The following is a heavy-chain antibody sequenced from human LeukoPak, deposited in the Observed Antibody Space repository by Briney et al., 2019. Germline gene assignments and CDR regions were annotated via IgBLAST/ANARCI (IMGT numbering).Heavy chain of an antibody. CDR2: MNPNSGNT. CDR1: GYTFTSYD. J-gene: IGHJ6*03. D-gene: IGHD3-10*01. Sequence: ASVKVSCKASGYTFTSYDINWVRQATGQGLEWMGWMNPNSGNTGYAQKFQGRVTMTRNTSISTAYMELSSLRSGDTAVYYCARAVRVRRFYYYMDVWGKGTTVTVSS. CDR3: ARAVRVRRFYYYMDV. V-gene: IGHV1-8*01.